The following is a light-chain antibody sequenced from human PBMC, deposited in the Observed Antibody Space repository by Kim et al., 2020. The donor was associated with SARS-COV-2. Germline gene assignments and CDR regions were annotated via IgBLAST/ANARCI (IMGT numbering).Light chain of an antibody. J-gene: IGLJ1*01. CDR2: QDS. Sequence: VSPGQTATITCSGDGLGDKYVCWFQQKPGQSPVMVIYQDSRRPAGIPERFSGSNSGNTATLTIRGTQAIDEADYYCQAWDSNTGVFGTGTKVTVL. V-gene: IGLV3-1*01. CDR1: GLGDKY. CDR3: QAWDSNTGV.